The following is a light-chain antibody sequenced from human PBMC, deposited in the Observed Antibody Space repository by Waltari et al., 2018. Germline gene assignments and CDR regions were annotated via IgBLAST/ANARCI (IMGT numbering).Light chain of an antibody. J-gene: IGKJ3*01. V-gene: IGKV1-17*01. CDR3: LKYNSNPFT. Sequence: DIQMTQSPSSLSASAGDRVTITFRASQGLNTYLNWYQQKPVKAPKRLIYAASSLESGVPSRFSGSGSGTDFTLTIRSLQPEDFATYYCLKYNSNPFTLGPGTNLDIK. CDR1: QGLNTY. CDR2: AAS.